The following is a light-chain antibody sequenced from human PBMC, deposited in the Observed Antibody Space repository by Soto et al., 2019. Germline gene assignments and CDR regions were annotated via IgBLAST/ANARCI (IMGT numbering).Light chain of an antibody. CDR1: QSISRK. V-gene: IGKV1-5*03. CDR3: LYYQSYWT. J-gene: IGKJ1*01. Sequence: DIQMTQSPSTLSASVGDRASITCRASQSISRKLAWYQQKPGKAPNLLIYQASNVETGLPSRFTGSGSGTESTITISLLQPDYLATYCCLYYQSYWTFGQGTKVEVK. CDR2: QAS.